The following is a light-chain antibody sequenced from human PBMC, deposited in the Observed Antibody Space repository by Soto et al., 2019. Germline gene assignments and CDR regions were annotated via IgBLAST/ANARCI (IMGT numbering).Light chain of an antibody. V-gene: IGKV3-11*01. J-gene: IGKJ1*01. Sequence: IVLTQSPATLSLSPGERATLSCRASQSVSRYLAWYQQKPGQAPRLLIYDAANRATGIPARFSGSGSGTDFTLTISRLEPEDFAVYHCQQYGNSPWTFGQGTKVDIK. CDR3: QQYGNSPWT. CDR1: QSVSRY. CDR2: DAA.